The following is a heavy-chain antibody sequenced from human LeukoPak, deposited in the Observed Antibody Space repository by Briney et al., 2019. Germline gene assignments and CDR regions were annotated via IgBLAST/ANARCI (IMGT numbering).Heavy chain of an antibody. CDR1: GFTFSSYA. CDR2: ISGSGSST. Sequence: PGGSLRLSCAASGFTFSSYAMSWVRQAPGKGLEWVSGISGSGSSTFYADSVKGRFTISRDNSKNTLFLQMNSLRAEDTAVYYCARVGQFDYWGQGTLVTVSS. J-gene: IGHJ4*02. V-gene: IGHV3-23*01. CDR3: ARVGQFDY.